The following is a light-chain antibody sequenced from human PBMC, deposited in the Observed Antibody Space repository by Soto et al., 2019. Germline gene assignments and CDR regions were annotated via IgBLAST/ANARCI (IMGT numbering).Light chain of an antibody. CDR3: QQRSSWPRIT. Sequence: ESMLTQSPATLSFPPGERTTLTYNASQSVRSYLAGYQQKPGEAPRLLIYDASNRAPGIPTGLSGSGSGTDFTLTISSLEPDDFAVYYCQQRSSWPRITFGQGTRLEI. V-gene: IGKV3-11*01. J-gene: IGKJ5*01. CDR2: DAS. CDR1: QSVRSY.